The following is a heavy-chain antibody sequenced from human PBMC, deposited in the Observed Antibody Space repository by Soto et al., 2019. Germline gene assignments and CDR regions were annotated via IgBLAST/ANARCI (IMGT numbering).Heavy chain of an antibody. V-gene: IGHV3-33*01. CDR3: ARDLGRYRAVDGVDY. J-gene: IGHJ4*02. CDR1: GFTFSSYG. Sequence: QVQLVESGGGVVQPGRSLRLSCAASGFTFSSYGMHWVRQAPGKGLEWVAVIWYDGSNKYYADSVKGRFTISRDNSKNTLYLQMSCLRAEDTAVYYCARDLGRYRAVDGVDYWGQGTLVTVSS. CDR2: IWYDGSNK. D-gene: IGHD5-12*01.